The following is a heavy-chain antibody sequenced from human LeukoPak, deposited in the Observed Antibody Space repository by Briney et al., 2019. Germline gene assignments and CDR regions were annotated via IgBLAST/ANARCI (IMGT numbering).Heavy chain of an antibody. CDR3: AGSKDLRLDDIYY. V-gene: IGHV1-69*13. CDR1: GGTFSSYA. J-gene: IGHJ4*02. Sequence: SVKVSCKASGGTFSSYAFSWVRQAPGRGLEWMGGIIPIFGTANYAQKFQGRVTITADESTSTAYMELSSLRSEDTAVYYCAGSKDLRLDDIYYWGQGTLVTVSS. CDR2: IIPIFGTA. D-gene: IGHD3-9*01.